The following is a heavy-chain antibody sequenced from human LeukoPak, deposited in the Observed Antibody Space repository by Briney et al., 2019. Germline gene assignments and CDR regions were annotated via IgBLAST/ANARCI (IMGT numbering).Heavy chain of an antibody. Sequence: GGSLRLSCVGSGFTFSSYWMHWVRQAPGKGLEWVSGITGSGGNTYYADSVKGRFIISRDNSKNILYLQMNSLRVEDTAVYYCAKGLSMDVWGQGTTVTVSS. J-gene: IGHJ6*02. V-gene: IGHV3-23*01. CDR3: AKGLSMDV. CDR2: ITGSGGNT. CDR1: GFTFSSYW. D-gene: IGHD2/OR15-2a*01.